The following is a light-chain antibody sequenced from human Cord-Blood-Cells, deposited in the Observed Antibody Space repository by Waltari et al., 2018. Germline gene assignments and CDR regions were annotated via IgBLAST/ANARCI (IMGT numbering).Light chain of an antibody. V-gene: IGLV2-14*03. J-gene: IGLJ3*02. Sequence: QSALTQPASVSGSPGQSLTISCTGTSNDVGGYNYYSWYQQHPGKAPKLMIYDVSNRPSGVSNRFSGSKSGNTASLTISGRQAEDEDDYYCSSYTSSSTLVFGGGTKLTVL. CDR1: SNDVGGYNY. CDR3: SSYTSSSTLV. CDR2: DVS.